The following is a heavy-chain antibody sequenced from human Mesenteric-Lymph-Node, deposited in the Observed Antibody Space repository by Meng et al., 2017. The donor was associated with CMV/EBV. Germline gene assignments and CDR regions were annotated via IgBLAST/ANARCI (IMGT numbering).Heavy chain of an antibody. CDR1: GYTFTSYG. D-gene: IGHD1-7*01. Sequence: ASVKVSCKASGYTFTSYGISWVRQALGQGLEWMGWISAYNGNTNYAQKLQGRVTMTTDTSTSTVYMELRSLRSDDTAVYYCARDLVGTTVPFDYWGQGTLVTVSS. CDR3: ARDLVGTTVPFDY. V-gene: IGHV1-18*01. J-gene: IGHJ4*02. CDR2: ISAYNGNT.